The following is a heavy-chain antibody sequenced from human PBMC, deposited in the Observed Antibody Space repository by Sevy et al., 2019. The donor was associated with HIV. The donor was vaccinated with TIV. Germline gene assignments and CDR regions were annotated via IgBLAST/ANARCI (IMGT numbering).Heavy chain of an antibody. V-gene: IGHV3-15*07. D-gene: IGHD4-17*01. Sequence: GGSLRLSCAVSGFTFTNAWMDWVRQAPGKGLEWVGRIRSNTDGGTTDYAAPLKGRFTISRDDSKNTLYLQMNILKSADTAVYYCTTHREYGDYKGGFDYWGQGTLVTVSS. CDR3: TTHREYGDYKGGFDY. CDR1: GFTFTNAW. J-gene: IGHJ4*02. CDR2: IRSNTDGGTT.